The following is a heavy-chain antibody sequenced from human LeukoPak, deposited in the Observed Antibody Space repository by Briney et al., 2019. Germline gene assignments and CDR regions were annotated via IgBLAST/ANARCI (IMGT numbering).Heavy chain of an antibody. V-gene: IGHV4-4*02. CDR3: AREPRYCSGGSCYAWFDP. Sequence: PSETLSLTCAVSGGSISSSNWWSWVRQPPGKGLEWIGEIYHSGSTYYNPSLKSRVTISVDTSKNQFSLKLSSVTAADTAVYYCAREPRYCSGGSCYAWFDPWGQGTLVTVSS. J-gene: IGHJ5*02. D-gene: IGHD2-15*01. CDR2: IYHSGST. CDR1: GGSISSSNW.